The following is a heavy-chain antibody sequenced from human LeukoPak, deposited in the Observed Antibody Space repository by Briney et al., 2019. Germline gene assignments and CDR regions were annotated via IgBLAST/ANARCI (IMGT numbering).Heavy chain of an antibody. CDR2: IYYSGST. Sequence: PSETLSLTCTVSGGSISSSSYYWGWIRQPPGKGLEWIGSIYYSGSTYYNPSLKSRVTISVDTSKNQFSLKLSSVTAADTAVYYCARAPAAAPFGMDVWGQGTTVTVSS. V-gene: IGHV4-39*01. CDR1: GGSISSSSYY. J-gene: IGHJ6*02. CDR3: ARAPAAAPFGMDV. D-gene: IGHD6-13*01.